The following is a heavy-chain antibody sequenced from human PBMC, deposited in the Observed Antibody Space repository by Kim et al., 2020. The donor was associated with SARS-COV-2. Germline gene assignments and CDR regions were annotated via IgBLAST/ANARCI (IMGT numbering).Heavy chain of an antibody. CDR3: AKDSDYGDRRAEDY. Sequence: GGSLRLSCAASGFTFSSYGMSWVRQAPGKGLEWVSFISGSGGRTNYAGSVKGRFTISRDNSKNTLYLQMNSLRAEDTAVYYCAKDSDYGDRRAEDYWGQGTQVTVSS. D-gene: IGHD4-17*01. CDR2: ISGSGGRT. J-gene: IGHJ4*02. V-gene: IGHV3-23*01. CDR1: GFTFSSYG.